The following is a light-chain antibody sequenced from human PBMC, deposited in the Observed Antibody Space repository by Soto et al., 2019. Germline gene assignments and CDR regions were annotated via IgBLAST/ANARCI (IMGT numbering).Light chain of an antibody. CDR2: EVT. J-gene: IGLJ1*01. Sequence: QSALTQPASVSGSPGQSIAISGTGTSSDVGGYDYVSWYQQQPDKAPKLMIYEVTQRPSGVSNRFSGSKSGNTASLTISGLQAEDEADYYSSSHTSGSTSVFGTGTTLTV. V-gene: IGLV2-14*01. CDR1: SSDVGGYDY. CDR3: SSHTSGSTSV.